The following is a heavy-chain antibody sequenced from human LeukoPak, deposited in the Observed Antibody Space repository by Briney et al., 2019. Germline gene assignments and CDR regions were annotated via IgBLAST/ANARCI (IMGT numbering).Heavy chain of an antibody. CDR3: ARLRGGPHIGSYGYYADF. D-gene: IGHD5-18*01. V-gene: IGHV1-8*01. Sequence: GASVKVSCKACGYTFTSYDIKWVRQATGQGLEWMGWMNPNSGNTGYAQKFQGRVTMTRNTSISTAYMELSSLRSEDTAVYYCARLRGGPHIGSYGYYADFWGQGTLVTVSS. CDR2: MNPNSGNT. CDR1: GYTFTSYD. J-gene: IGHJ4*02.